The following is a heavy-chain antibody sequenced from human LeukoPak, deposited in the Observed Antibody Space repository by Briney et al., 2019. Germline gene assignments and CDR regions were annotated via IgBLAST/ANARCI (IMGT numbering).Heavy chain of an antibody. CDR3: ARDLEPQELLWFGGFDY. CDR1: GFTFSSYA. Sequence: PGGSLRLSCAASGFTFSSYAMHWVRQAPGKGLEWVAVISYDGSNKYYADSVKGRFTISRDNSKNTLYLQMSSLRAEDTAVYYCARDLEPQELLWFGGFDYWGQGTLVTVSS. D-gene: IGHD3-10*01. J-gene: IGHJ4*02. CDR2: ISYDGSNK. V-gene: IGHV3-30-3*01.